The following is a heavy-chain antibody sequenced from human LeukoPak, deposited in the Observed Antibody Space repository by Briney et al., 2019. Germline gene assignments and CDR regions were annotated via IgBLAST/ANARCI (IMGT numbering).Heavy chain of an antibody. V-gene: IGHV3-15*01. CDR3: TTEDRDREAGPYYDY. CDR1: GFTFSNAW. Sequence: GGSLRLSCAASGFTFSNAWMSWVRQAPGKGLEWVGRIKSKTDGGTTDYAAPVKGRFTISRDDSKNTLYLQMNSLKTEDTAVYYCTTEDRDREAGPYYDYWGQGTLVTVSS. D-gene: IGHD1-26*01. CDR2: IKSKTDGGTT. J-gene: IGHJ4*02.